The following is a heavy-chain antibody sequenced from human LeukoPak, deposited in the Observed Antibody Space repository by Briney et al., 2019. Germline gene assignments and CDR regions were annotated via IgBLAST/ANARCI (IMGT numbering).Heavy chain of an antibody. D-gene: IGHD3-22*01. V-gene: IGHV4-38-2*02. CDR1: GYSISSGYY. CDR2: IYHSGST. Sequence: SETLSLTCTVSGYSISSGYYWGWIRQPPGKGLEWIGGIYHSGSTYYNPSLKSRVTISVDTSKNQFSLKLSSVTAADTAVYYCARHDSSGPYNAFDIWGQGTMVTVSS. J-gene: IGHJ3*02. CDR3: ARHDSSGPYNAFDI.